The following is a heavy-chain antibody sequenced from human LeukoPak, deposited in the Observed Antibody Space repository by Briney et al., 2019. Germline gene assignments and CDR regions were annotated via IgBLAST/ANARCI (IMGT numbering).Heavy chain of an antibody. CDR1: GGSISSSSYY. CDR2: IYYSGST. J-gene: IGHJ4*02. V-gene: IGHV4-39*01. Sequence: SETLSLTCTVSGGSISSSSYYWGWISQPPGKGLEWIGSIYYSGSTYYNPSLKSRVTISVDTSKNQFSLKLSSVTAADTAVYYCAGTIVVVTAAFDYWGQGTLVTVSS. D-gene: IGHD2-21*02. CDR3: AGTIVVVTAAFDY.